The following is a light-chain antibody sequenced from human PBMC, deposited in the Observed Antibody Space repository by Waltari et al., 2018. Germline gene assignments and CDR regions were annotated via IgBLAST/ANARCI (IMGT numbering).Light chain of an antibody. Sequence: DVVLTQSPLSLPVTLGQAASISCRSSQSLVHSNGGTFLSWFNQRPGQSPRRLIYKISNRDSGVPDRFSGSGSGPDFTLKISRVEAEDVGVYYCMQGSHWPYSFGQGTKLEIK. J-gene: IGKJ2*03. CDR1: QSLVHSNGGTF. V-gene: IGKV2-30*02. CDR2: KIS. CDR3: MQGSHWPYS.